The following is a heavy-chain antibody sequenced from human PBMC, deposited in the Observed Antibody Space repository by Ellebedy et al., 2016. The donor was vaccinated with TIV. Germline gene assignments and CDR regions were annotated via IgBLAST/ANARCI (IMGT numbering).Heavy chain of an antibody. CDR1: GFTFNTYD. D-gene: IGHD3-9*01. CDR3: VKGAWLDY. J-gene: IGHJ4*02. V-gene: IGHV3-23*01. CDR2: IFGSDAST. Sequence: GESLKISXSAFGFTFNTYDMSWVRQVPGKGLEWVSVIFGSDASTFYADYVKGRFTISRDNSKNTLYLRMNSLRAEDTAIYYCVKGAWLDYWGQGALVTVSS.